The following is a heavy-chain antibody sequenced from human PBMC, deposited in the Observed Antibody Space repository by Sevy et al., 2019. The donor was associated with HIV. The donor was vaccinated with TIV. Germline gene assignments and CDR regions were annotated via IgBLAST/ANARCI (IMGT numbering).Heavy chain of an antibody. CDR3: ARRDSANSFEI. J-gene: IGHJ3*02. V-gene: IGHV3-23*01. CDR1: GFTFSNYG. D-gene: IGHD1-26*01. Sequence: GGSLRLSCAASGFTFSNYGMSWVRQAPGKGLEWVSGILAGGGSTYYADSVKGRFTISRDNSKNTLFLQMNSLRAEDTAVYYCARRDSANSFEIWGQGTMVTVSS. CDR2: ILAGGGST.